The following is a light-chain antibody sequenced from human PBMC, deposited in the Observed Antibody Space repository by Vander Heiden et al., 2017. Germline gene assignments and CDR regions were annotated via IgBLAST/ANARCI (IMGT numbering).Light chain of an antibody. V-gene: IGKV1-39*01. J-gene: IGKJ1*01. CDR3: QQSDSTPQT. CDR1: QNIRHY. Sequence: DIQMAQSPSSLSASVGDRVTITCRASQNIRHYLNWYQQKPGKAPTFLIFGASTLQSGVPSRFSGSGSGTDFTLTISSLQPEDFATYYCQQSDSTPQTFGQRTKVDVK. CDR2: GAS.